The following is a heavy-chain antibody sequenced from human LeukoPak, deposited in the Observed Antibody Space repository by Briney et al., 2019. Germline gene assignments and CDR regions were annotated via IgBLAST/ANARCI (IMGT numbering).Heavy chain of an antibody. CDR1: GFTFSSYA. V-gene: IGHV3-23*01. Sequence: GGSLRLSCAASGFTFSSYAMSWVRQAPGKGLEWVSTISGNGGRTYYADSVKGWFTISRDNSKNTLYLQMNSLRAEDTAVYYCAREKYSTGWFDYWGQGTLVTVSS. CDR2: ISGNGGRT. CDR3: AREKYSTGWFDY. J-gene: IGHJ4*02. D-gene: IGHD6-19*01.